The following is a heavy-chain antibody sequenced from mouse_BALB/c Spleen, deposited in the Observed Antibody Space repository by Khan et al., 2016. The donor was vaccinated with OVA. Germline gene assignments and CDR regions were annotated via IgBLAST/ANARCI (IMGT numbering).Heavy chain of an antibody. CDR3: ARDRIDY. J-gene: IGHJ2*01. Sequence: QIQLVQSGAEQAKPGASVKMSCKTSGYTFSSYWMHWVKQRPGQGLEWIGYINPTSGYTEYNEQFTDKATLSADKSSSTAYMQLTSLTSEDAAVYYCARDRIDYWGQGTTLTVSS. CDR1: GYTFSSYW. CDR2: INPTSGYT. V-gene: IGHV1-7*01.